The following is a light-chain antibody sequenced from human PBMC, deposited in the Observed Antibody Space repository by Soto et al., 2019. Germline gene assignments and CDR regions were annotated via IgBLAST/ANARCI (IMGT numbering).Light chain of an antibody. CDR1: QTIRN. CDR2: TVS. Sequence: DIQMTQSPSSLSASVGDRVTITCRASQTIRNLHWYQQIPGRAPKFLISTVSILQSGVPSRFSGSGSGTEFSLTINTLQREDFATYYCQQSDNAPLTFGGGTKVDIK. CDR3: QQSDNAPLT. J-gene: IGKJ4*01. V-gene: IGKV1-39*01.